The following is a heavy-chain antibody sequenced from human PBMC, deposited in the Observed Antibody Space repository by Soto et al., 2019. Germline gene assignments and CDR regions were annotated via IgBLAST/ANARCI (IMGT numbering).Heavy chain of an antibody. D-gene: IGHD6-19*01. CDR2: IIPIFGTA. CDR3: ARERQWRPRGWFDP. J-gene: IGHJ5*02. V-gene: IGHV1-69*13. Sequence: EASVKVSCKASGGTFSSYAISWVRQAPGQGLEWMGGIIPIFGTANYAQKFQGRVTITAGESTSTAYMELSSLRSEDTAVYYCARERQWRPRGWFDPWGQGTLVTVSS. CDR1: GGTFSSYA.